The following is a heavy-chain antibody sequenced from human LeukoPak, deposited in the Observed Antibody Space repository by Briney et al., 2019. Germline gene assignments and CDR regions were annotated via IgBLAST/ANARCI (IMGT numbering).Heavy chain of an antibody. J-gene: IGHJ3*02. Sequence: RASVKVSCKASGYTFTGYYMHWVRQAPGQGLEWMGWINPNSGGTNYAQKFQGRVTMTRDTSICTAYMELSRLRSDDTAVYYCARGMLWFGESRMIDIWGQGTMVTVSS. CDR2: INPNSGGT. D-gene: IGHD3-10*01. V-gene: IGHV1-2*02. CDR1: GYTFTGYY. CDR3: ARGMLWFGESRMIDI.